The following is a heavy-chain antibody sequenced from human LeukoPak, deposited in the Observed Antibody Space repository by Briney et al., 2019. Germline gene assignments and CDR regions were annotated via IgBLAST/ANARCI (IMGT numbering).Heavy chain of an antibody. D-gene: IGHD2-2*01. Sequence: ASVTVSCMASGYTFTGYYMHWVRQAPGQGLEWMGWINPKSGDTNYAQKFQGRVNMTRDTSNSTDYVELSSLRSDDTAVYYCARPRDSTSCYRFQHWGEGTLVSVPS. J-gene: IGHJ1*01. CDR2: INPKSGDT. CDR3: ARPRDSTSCYRFQH. CDR1: GYTFTGYY. V-gene: IGHV1-2*02.